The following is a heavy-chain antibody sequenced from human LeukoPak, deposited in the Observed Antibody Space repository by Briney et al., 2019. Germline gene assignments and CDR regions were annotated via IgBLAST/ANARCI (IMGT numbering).Heavy chain of an antibody. CDR3: ARGSRATYDY. V-gene: IGHV3-23*01. CDR2: ISTRGGTA. J-gene: IGHJ4*02. Sequence: PGGSLRLSCTASGFTFSTFVMTWVRQAPGKGLEWVSAISTRGGTAYHADSVTGRLTISRDNSKNMLYLQLNSLRVDDTAVYYCARGSRATYDYWGQGTLVTVFS. D-gene: IGHD3-16*01. CDR1: GFTFSTFV.